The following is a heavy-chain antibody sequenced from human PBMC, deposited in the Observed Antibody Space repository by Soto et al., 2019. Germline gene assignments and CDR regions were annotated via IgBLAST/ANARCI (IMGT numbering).Heavy chain of an antibody. CDR3: ARDMRHDYASGRLDY. D-gene: IGHD2-2*01. V-gene: IGHV3-30-3*01. CDR1: GSTFNDFP. J-gene: IGHJ4*02. Sequence: PGGSLRLSCVASGSTFNDFPLHWVRQSPGKGLEWVAVISYDGNDKSYSDSVKGRFTISRDNSKSTVYLQMNSLRDDDMAVYHCARDMRHDYASGRLDYLGQGTLVTGS. CDR2: ISYDGNDK.